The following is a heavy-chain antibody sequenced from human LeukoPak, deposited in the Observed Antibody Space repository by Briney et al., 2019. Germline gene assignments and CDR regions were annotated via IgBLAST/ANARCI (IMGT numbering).Heavy chain of an antibody. CDR2: IKQDGSEK. CDR1: RFTFSSYW. D-gene: IGHD1-26*01. V-gene: IGHV3-7*03. J-gene: IGHJ5*01. CDR3: ARVSGNYYRWFDS. Sequence: GGSLRLSCAASRFTFSSYWMSWVRQAPGKGLEWVANIKQDGSEKYYVDSVKGRFTISRDNAKNSLYLQMNSPRAEDTAVYYCARVSGNYYRWFDSWGQGTLVTVSS.